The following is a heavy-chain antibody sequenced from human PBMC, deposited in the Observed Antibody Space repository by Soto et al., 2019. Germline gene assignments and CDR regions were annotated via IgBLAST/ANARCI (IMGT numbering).Heavy chain of an antibody. Sequence: ASVKVSCKPSGYTFTTYSINWVRQAPGQGLEWMGWMRTDNGNTNYAQKFKGRVTMTTDTSTGTAYLELRSLKSDDTAIYYCARGGNHVWGSSEFWGQGTLVTVSS. V-gene: IGHV1-18*01. D-gene: IGHD3-16*01. CDR1: GYTFTTYS. CDR2: MRTDNGNT. CDR3: ARGGNHVWGSSEF. J-gene: IGHJ4*02.